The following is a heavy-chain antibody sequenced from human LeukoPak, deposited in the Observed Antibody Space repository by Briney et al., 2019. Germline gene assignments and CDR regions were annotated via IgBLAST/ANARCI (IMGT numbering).Heavy chain of an antibody. CDR1: GGSISSSSYY. Sequence: SETLSLTCTVSGGSISSSSYYWGWIRQPPGKGLEWIGSIYYSGSTYYNPSLKSRVTISVDTSKNQFSLKLSSVTAADTAVYYCAKLKIKLEPYYNYYRDFWGKGTRLTVSS. V-gene: IGHV4-39*07. CDR3: AKLKIKLEPYYNYYRDF. D-gene: IGHD1-1*01. CDR2: IYYSGST. J-gene: IGHJ6*03.